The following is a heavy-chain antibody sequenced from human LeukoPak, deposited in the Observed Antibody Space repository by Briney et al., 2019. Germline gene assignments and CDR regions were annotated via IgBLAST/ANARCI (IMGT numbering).Heavy chain of an antibody. J-gene: IGHJ6*02. CDR3: ASQRSSSDYYYGMDV. Sequence: PSQTLSLTCTVSGGSISGGSYYWSWIRQPAGKGLEWIGRIYTSGSTNYNPSLKSRVTISVDTSKNQFSLKLSSVTAADTAVYYCASQRSSSDYYYGMDVWGQGTTVTVSS. CDR2: IYTSGST. CDR1: GGSISGGSYY. D-gene: IGHD6-13*01. V-gene: IGHV4-61*02.